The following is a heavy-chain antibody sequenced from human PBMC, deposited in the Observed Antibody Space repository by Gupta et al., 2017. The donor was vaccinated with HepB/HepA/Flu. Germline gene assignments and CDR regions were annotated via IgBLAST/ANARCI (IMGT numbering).Heavy chain of an antibody. J-gene: IGHJ4*02. V-gene: IGHV1-2*02. D-gene: IGHD1-1*01. CDR3: ARERWADTTLIFDY. Sequence: QVQLVQSGAAVRKPGASVRVSCKASGYTFTAYYIHWVRQAPGQGLEWMGWIKPNSGGANYAQKFQGGVTMTRDTSISTAYMELSRLRSDDTAVYYCARERWADTTLIFDYWGQGTLVTVSS. CDR1: GYTFTAYY. CDR2: IKPNSGGA.